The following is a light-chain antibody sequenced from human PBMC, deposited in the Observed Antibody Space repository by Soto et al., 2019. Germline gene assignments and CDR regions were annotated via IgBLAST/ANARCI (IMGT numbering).Light chain of an antibody. CDR2: GAS. J-gene: IGKJ4*01. CDR1: QSVRSN. Sequence: EIVMRQSPATLSVSPGERATLSCRASQSVRSNLAWYQQKPGQAPRLLIYGASTRATGIPARFSGSGSGTEFTLTISSLQSEDFAVYYCQQYYHWRPRTCGGGTKVEMK. CDR3: QQYYHWRPRT. V-gene: IGKV3-15*01.